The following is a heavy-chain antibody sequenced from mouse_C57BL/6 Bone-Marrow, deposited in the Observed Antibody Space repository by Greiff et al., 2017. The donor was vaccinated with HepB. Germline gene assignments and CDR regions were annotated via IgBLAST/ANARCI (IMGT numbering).Heavy chain of an antibody. V-gene: IGHV6-3*01. CDR3: TSGTTRMYAFDY. Sequence: EVKVEESGGGLVQPGGSMKLSCVASGFTFSNYWMNWVRQSPEKGLEWVAQIRLKSDNYATHYAESVNGRFTISRDDSKSSVYLQMNNLRAEDTGIYYCTSGTTRMYAFDYWGQGTTLTVSS. D-gene: IGHD4-1*01. CDR1: GFTFSNYW. J-gene: IGHJ2*01. CDR2: IRLKSDNYAT.